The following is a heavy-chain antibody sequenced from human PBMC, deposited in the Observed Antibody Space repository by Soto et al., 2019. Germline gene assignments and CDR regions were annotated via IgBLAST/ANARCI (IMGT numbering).Heavy chain of an antibody. V-gene: IGHV3-21*01. CDR1: GFTFSSYS. CDR3: ARDWFDTMVRGVLNEPYYFDY. J-gene: IGHJ4*02. Sequence: GGSLRLSCAASGFTFSSYSMNWVRQAPGKGLEWVSSISSSSSYIYYADSVKGRFTISRDNAKNSLYLQMNSLRAEDTAVYYCARDWFDTMVRGVLNEPYYFDYWGQGTLVTVSS. CDR2: ISSSSSYI. D-gene: IGHD3-10*01.